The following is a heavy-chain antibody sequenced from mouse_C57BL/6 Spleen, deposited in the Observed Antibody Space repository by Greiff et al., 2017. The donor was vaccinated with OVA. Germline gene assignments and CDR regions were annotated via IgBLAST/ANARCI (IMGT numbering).Heavy chain of an antibody. CDR1: GYTFTSYW. J-gene: IGHJ3*01. CDR3: ARGGLAWFAY. Sequence: VKLQQPGAELVKPGASVKLSCKASGYTFTSYWMQWVKQRPGQGLEWIGEIDPSDSYTNYNQKFKGKATLTVDTSSSTAYMQLSSLTSEDSAVYYCARGGLAWFAYWGQGTLVTVSA. D-gene: IGHD1-1*02. CDR2: IDPSDSYT. V-gene: IGHV1-50*01.